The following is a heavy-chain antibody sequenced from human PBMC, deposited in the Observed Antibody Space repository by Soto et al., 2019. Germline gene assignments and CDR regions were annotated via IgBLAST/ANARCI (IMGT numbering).Heavy chain of an antibody. CDR2: VFYTGST. J-gene: IGHJ6*02. CDR3: ARETRSLEAPYHYYGLDV. CDR1: GDSINSGNYY. V-gene: IGHV4-61*01. D-gene: IGHD1-1*01. Sequence: QVQLQESGPGLVKPSETLSLTCTVSGDSINSGNYYWSWIRQSPGKGLEWLGYVFYTGSTNHNPSLPGRVTFSVGMSRNPFSLRLKSVPAADTGVYSCARETRSLEAPYHYYGLDVWGQGTTVTVSS.